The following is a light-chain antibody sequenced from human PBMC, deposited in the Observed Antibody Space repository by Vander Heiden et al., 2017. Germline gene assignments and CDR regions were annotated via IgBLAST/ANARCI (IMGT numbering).Light chain of an antibody. CDR1: SSNIGSNY. V-gene: IGLV1-51*02. J-gene: IGLJ3*02. CDR3: GTWDNSLRAVV. Sequence: QTVLIQPPSVSAAQRQKVAITCSGSSSNIGSNYVSWYQQLPGLAAKLHIYETQKRPTGIPYRFSGSKSGAAATLGSAGGETGDEADYSFGTWDNSLRAVVFGGGTKLTVL. CDR2: ETQ.